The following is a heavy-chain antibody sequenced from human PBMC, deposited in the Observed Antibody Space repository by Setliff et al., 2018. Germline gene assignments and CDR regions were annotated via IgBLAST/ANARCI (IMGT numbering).Heavy chain of an antibody. V-gene: IGHV4-61*01. CDR3: ARLSWNGLRYYGLDV. D-gene: IGHD3-3*01. Sequence: PSETLSLTCTVSGGSISSRSYYWSWIRQPPGKGLESIGYIQKSGSTNYNPSLMSRVSISVDTSKNQFSLKLRSVTAADTAVYYCARLSWNGLRYYGLDVWGQGTTVTVSS. J-gene: IGHJ6*02. CDR1: GGSISSRSYY. CDR2: IQKSGST.